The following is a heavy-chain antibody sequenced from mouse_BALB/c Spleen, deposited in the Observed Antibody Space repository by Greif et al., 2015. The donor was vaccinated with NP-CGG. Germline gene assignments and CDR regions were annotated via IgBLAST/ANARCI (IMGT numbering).Heavy chain of an antibody. J-gene: IGHJ1*01. CDR1: GYTFTSYT. CDR3: VRDSGSSYSYVDV. D-gene: IGHD1-1*01. Sequence: VQLQESAAELARPGASVKMSCKASGYTFTSYTMHWVRQRPGQGLEWIGYINPSSGYTEYNQKFKDKTTLTADKSSSAAYMHMCSLTSEESVVSYCVRDSGSSYSYVDVWGAGTPLTVSS. CDR2: INPSSGYT. V-gene: IGHV1-4*02.